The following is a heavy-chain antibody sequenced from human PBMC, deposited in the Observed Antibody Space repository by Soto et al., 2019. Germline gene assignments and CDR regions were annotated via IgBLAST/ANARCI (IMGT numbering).Heavy chain of an antibody. J-gene: IGHJ3*02. CDR3: ARTNCSSTSCYGGAFDI. V-gene: IGHV3-21*01. Sequence: GGSLRLSCAASGFTFSSYSMNWVRQAPGKGLEWVSSISSSSSYIYYADSVKGRFTISRDNAKNSLYLQMNSLRAEDTAVYYCARTNCSSTSCYGGAFDIWGQGTMVTVSS. CDR2: ISSSSSYI. CDR1: GFTFSSYS. D-gene: IGHD2-2*01.